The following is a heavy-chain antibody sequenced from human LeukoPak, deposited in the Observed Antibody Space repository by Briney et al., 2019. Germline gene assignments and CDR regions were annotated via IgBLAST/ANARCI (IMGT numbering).Heavy chain of an antibody. CDR2: INHSGST. CDR1: GVSFSDYY. Sequence: SETLSLTCAVYGVSFSDYYWSWIRQTPGKGLEWIGEINHSGSTSYNSSLEKRLTITLDTYEKQFSQKLSSVPAADKAVYYCASFGVEGITIFGGDPSPSWGQGTLVTVSS. CDR3: ASFGVEGITIFGGDPSPS. D-gene: IGHD3-3*01. J-gene: IGHJ4*02. V-gene: IGHV4-34*01.